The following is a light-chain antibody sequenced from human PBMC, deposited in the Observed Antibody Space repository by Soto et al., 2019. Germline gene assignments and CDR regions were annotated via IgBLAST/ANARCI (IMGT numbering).Light chain of an antibody. Sequence: EIVMTQSPATLSVSPGERATLSCRASQCVSSSYLAWYQQKPGQAPRLLIYGASSRATGIPDRFSGSGSGTDFTLTISSLEPEDFAVYYCQQRSNWPPITFGQGTRLEIK. CDR3: QQRSNWPPIT. CDR1: QCVSSSY. J-gene: IGKJ5*01. CDR2: GAS. V-gene: IGKV3D-20*02.